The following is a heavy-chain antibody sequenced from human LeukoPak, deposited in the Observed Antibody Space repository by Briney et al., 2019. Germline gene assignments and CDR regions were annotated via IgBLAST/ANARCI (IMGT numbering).Heavy chain of an antibody. V-gene: IGHV3-11*06. CDR2: ISTSSGYT. CDR3: AYESSGYHQRSDAFDI. Sequence: PGGSLRLSCTASGFTFSDSYMNWIRQAPGKGPEWISLISTSSGYTDYADSVKGRFTISRDNAKNSLYLQMDSLRVEDTAMYYCAYESSGYHQRSDAFDIWGGGTVVIVSS. J-gene: IGHJ3*02. D-gene: IGHD3-22*01. CDR1: GFTFSDSY.